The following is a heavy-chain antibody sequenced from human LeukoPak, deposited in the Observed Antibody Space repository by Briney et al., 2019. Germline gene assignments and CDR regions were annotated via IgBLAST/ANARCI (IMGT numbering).Heavy chain of an antibody. Sequence: GGSLRLSCAVSGLTLSNVWMNWVRQAPGKGLEWVSSISSSSDYIYYVDSVKGRFTISRDNAKKSLYLQMNSLRAEDTAVYYCARGNIKFDYWGQGTLVTVSS. CDR1: GLTLSNVW. CDR2: ISSSSDYI. J-gene: IGHJ4*02. CDR3: ARGNIKFDY. V-gene: IGHV3-21*01.